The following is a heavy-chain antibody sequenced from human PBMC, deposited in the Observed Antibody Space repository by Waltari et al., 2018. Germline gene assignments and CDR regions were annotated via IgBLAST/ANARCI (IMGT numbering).Heavy chain of an antibody. CDR2: IRGNTDGGTT. CDR1: GFTFSNAW. J-gene: IGHJ4*02. Sequence: EVQLVQSGGGLVEPGGSLRLSCAASGFTFSNAWMSWVRQAPGKGLEWVGLIRGNTDGGTTGYAAPVRGRFTISRDDSENTLYLQMNSLKIEDTAVYYCTTWSWSRFDYWGQGTLVTVSS. CDR3: TTWSWSRFDY. V-gene: IGHV3-15*01. D-gene: IGHD6-13*01.